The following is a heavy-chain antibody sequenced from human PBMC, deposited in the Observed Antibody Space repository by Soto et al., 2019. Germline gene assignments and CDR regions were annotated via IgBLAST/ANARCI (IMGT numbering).Heavy chain of an antibody. J-gene: IGHJ4*02. CDR2: IRYDGSNI. Sequence: QVQLVESGGGVVQPGRSLRLSCAASGSIFRGYGMHWVRQAPGKGLEWVAVIRYDGSNINYADSVMGRFTISRDNSKNTLYLEMNSLRAEDTAVYYCAREGIGGTTFRGYRDYWGQGNLVTVSS. CDR3: AREGIGGTTFRGYRDY. V-gene: IGHV3-33*01. D-gene: IGHD2-15*01. CDR1: GSIFRGYG.